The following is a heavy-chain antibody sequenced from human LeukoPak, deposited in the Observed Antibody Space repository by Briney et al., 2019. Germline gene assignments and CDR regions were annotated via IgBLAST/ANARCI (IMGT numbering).Heavy chain of an antibody. J-gene: IGHJ3*02. CDR3: ATSERAPRGAFDI. CDR2: ITPFNGNT. CDR1: GYTFTYRY. Sequence: GASVKVSCKASGYTFTYRYLHWVRQAPGQALEWMGWITPFNGNTNYAQKFQDRVTITRDRSMSTAYMELSSLRSEDTAMYYCATSERAPRGAFDIWGQGTMVTVSS. V-gene: IGHV1-45*02. D-gene: IGHD5-24*01.